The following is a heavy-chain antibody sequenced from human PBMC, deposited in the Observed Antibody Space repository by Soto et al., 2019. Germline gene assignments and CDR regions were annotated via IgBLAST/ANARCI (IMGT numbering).Heavy chain of an antibody. D-gene: IGHD2-15*01. V-gene: IGHV4-30-2*01. Sequence: QLQLQESGSGLVKPSQTLSLTCAVSGGSISSGGYSWSWIRQPPGKGLEWIGYIYHSGSTYYNPSLKSRVTISVDRSKNQFSLKLSSVTAADTAVYYCARAVVVAATLEYFDYWGQGTLVTVSS. CDR2: IYHSGST. CDR3: ARAVVVAATLEYFDY. CDR1: GGSISSGGYS. J-gene: IGHJ4*02.